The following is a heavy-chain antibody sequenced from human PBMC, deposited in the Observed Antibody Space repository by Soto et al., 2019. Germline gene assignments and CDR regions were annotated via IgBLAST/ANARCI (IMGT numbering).Heavy chain of an antibody. J-gene: IGHJ4*02. V-gene: IGHV3-30*03. D-gene: IGHD3-22*01. CDR3: ASTYYYDSSGYWDGYYFDY. CDR2: ISYDGSNK. Sequence: GSLRLSCAASGFTFSSYGMHWVRQAPGKGLEWVAVISYDGSNKYYADSVKGRFTISRDNSKNTLYLQMNSLRAEDTAVYYCASTYYYDSSGYWDGYYFDYWGQGTLVTVS. CDR1: GFTFSSYG.